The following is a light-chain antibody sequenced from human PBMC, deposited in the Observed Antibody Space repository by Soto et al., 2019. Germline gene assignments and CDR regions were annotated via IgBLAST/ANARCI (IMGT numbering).Light chain of an antibody. CDR1: SGHSSYI. CDR2: LEGSGNY. Sequence: QSVLTQSSSASASLGSSVKLTCPLSSGHSSYIIAWHQQQPGKAPRYLMKLEGSGNYNKGSGVPDRFSGSSSRADRYLTISSLQFEDEADYYCETWDSNNWVFGGGTKRTVL. V-gene: IGLV4-60*02. CDR3: ETWDSNNWV. J-gene: IGLJ3*02.